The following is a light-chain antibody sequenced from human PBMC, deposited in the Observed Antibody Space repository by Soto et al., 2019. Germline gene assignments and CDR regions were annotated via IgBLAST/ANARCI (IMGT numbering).Light chain of an antibody. Sequence: EIVLTQSPATLSLSPGERATPSCRASQTINIYLAWYQQKPGQAPRILIYDASNRATGIPARFSGSGSGTDFTLTISKLEPEDFEVYYCQQYNNWPITFGQGTRLEIK. J-gene: IGKJ5*01. V-gene: IGKV3-11*01. CDR2: DAS. CDR3: QQYNNWPIT. CDR1: QTINIY.